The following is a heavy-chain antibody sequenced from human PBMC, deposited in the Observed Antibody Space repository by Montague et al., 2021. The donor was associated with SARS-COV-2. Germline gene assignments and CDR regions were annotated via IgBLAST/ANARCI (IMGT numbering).Heavy chain of an antibody. CDR3: ARTSASSDY. Sequence: CPISGDTVSRNSSAWNWIRQSPSRGLEWLGRTYYRSKWYNDYAVSGKSRITINPDTSKNQISLQLNSVTPEDTAVYYCARTSASSDYWGQGTLVTVSS. CDR1: GDTVSRNSSA. CDR2: TYYRSKWYN. D-gene: IGHD1-26*01. V-gene: IGHV6-1*01. J-gene: IGHJ4*02.